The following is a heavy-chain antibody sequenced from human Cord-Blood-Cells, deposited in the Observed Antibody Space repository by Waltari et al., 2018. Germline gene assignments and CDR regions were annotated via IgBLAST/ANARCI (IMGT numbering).Heavy chain of an antibody. J-gene: IGHJ3*02. CDR3: ARGNFSGSRAFDI. Sequence: QVQLGQSGAVVKKPGSSVKVSWKASGGTFSSYAISWVRQAPGQWLEWMGGIIPIVGTANYAQKFQGRVTITADESTSTAYRELSSLRSEDTAVYYCARGNFSGSRAFDIWGQGTMVTVSA. CDR2: IIPIVGTA. V-gene: IGHV1-69*01. CDR1: GGTFSSYA. D-gene: IGHD2-15*01.